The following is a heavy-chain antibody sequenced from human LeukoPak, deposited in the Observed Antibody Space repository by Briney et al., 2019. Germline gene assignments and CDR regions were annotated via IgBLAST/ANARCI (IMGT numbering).Heavy chain of an antibody. CDR1: GGSISSYY. J-gene: IGHJ4*02. CDR3: ARVNGEYFDY. CDR2: IYYSGST. V-gene: IGHV4-39*07. D-gene: IGHD4-17*01. Sequence: SETLSLTCTVSGGSISSYYWGWIRQPPGKGLEWIGSIYYSGSTYYNPSLKSRVTISVDTSKNQFSLKLSSVTAADTAVYYCARVNGEYFDYWGQGTLVTVSS.